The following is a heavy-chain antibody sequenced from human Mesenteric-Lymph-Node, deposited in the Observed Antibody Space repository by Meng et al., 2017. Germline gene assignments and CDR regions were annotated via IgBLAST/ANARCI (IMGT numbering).Heavy chain of an antibody. D-gene: IGHD1-26*01. CDR2: IYTTGNT. V-gene: IGHV4-61*09. Sequence: SETLSLTCTVSGGSISSGSYYWSWIRQPAGKGLEWIGHIYTTGNTNYNPSLKNRVAISVDTSKNQFSLSLSSVTAADTAVYYCARVQVGARGYFDYWGQGTLVTVSS. CDR3: ARVQVGARGYFDY. J-gene: IGHJ4*02. CDR1: GGSISSGSYY.